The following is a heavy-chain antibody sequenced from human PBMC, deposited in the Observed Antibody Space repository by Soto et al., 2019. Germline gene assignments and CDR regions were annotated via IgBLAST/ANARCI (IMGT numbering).Heavy chain of an antibody. CDR2: INHSGST. J-gene: IGHJ4*02. CDR1: GGSFSGYY. CDR3: ARAGYSSSWYFGFDY. D-gene: IGHD6-13*01. Sequence: SETLSLTCAVYGGSFSGYYWSWIRQPPGKGLEWIREINHSGSTNYNPSLKSRVTISVDTSKNQFSLKLSSVTAADTAVYYCARAGYSSSWYFGFDYWGQGTLVTVSS. V-gene: IGHV4-34*01.